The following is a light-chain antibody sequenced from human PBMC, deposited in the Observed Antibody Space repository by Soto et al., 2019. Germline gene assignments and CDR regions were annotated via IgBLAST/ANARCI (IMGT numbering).Light chain of an antibody. CDR3: KQSGSSPLT. Sequence: EIVLTQSPGPLSLSPGERATLSCRASQIVSSSYLAWYQQKPGQAPRLLIYGASCRATGIPDRFSGSGSGTDLTLTIIRLEPEDFAVYFCKQSGSSPLTFGGGTKMEIK. J-gene: IGKJ4*01. CDR1: QIVSSSY. V-gene: IGKV3-20*01. CDR2: GAS.